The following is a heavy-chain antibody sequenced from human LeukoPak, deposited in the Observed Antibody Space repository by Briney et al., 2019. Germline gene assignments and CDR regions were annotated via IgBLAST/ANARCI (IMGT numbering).Heavy chain of an antibody. J-gene: IGHJ5*02. V-gene: IGHV3-11*04. CDR2: ISSSGSTI. CDR3: ARDPPAPMVRGVIITGNWFDP. Sequence: GGSLRLSCAASGFTFSDYYMSWIRQAPGKGLEWVSYISSSGSTIYYADSVRGRFTISRDNAKNSLYLQMNSLRAEDTAVYYCARDPPAPMVRGVIITGNWFDPWGQGTLVTVSS. CDR1: GFTFSDYY. D-gene: IGHD3-10*01.